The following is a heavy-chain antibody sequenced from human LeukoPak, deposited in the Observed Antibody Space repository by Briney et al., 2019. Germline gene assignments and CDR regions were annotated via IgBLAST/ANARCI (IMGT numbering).Heavy chain of an antibody. CDR1: GYTFTSYG. CDR2: ISGYNGNT. D-gene: IGHD6-13*01. Sequence: ASVKVSCKASGYTFTSYGISWVRQAPGQGLEWMGWISGYNGNTNYAQKDQGRVTMTTDTSTSTVYMELRSLRSDDTAVYYCARVGDSSSRWDYWGQGTLVTVSS. V-gene: IGHV1-18*01. J-gene: IGHJ4*02. CDR3: ARVGDSSSRWDY.